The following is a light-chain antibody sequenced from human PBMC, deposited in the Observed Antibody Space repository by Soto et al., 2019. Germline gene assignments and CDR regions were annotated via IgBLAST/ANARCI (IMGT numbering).Light chain of an antibody. CDR2: EVS. V-gene: IGLV2-14*01. J-gene: IGLJ1*01. Sequence: QSALTQPASVSGSPGQSITISCTGTSNDVGGYNYVSWYQQHPGKAPKLMIYEVSNRPSGVSNRFSGSKSGNTASLTISGLQAEDEADYYCSSYLTGITLNYVFGTGTKLTVL. CDR1: SNDVGGYNY. CDR3: SSYLTGITLNYV.